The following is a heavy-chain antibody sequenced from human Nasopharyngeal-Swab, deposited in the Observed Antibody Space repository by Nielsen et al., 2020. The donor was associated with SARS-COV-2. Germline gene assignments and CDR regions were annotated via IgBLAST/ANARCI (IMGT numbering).Heavy chain of an antibody. CDR3: ARDEITTGRDDAFDI. J-gene: IGHJ3*02. CDR1: GFTLSTYT. CDR2: IAGSGSNV. D-gene: IGHD1-1*01. Sequence: GGSLRLSCAASGFTLSTYTFNWVRQAPGKGLEWVSFIAGSGSNVYRDSVKGRVSVSRDNARNLVYLQMNSLRDEDTAVDYCARDEITTGRDDAFDIWGQGTMVTVSS. V-gene: IGHV3-48*02.